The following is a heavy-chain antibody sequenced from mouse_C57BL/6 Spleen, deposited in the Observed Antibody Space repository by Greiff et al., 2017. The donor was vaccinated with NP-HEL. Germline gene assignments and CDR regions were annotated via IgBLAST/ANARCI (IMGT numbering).Heavy chain of an antibody. Sequence: EVKLVESGPGLVKPSQSLSLTCSVTGYSITSGYYWNWIRQFPGNQLEWMGYISYDGSNNYNPSLKNRITITRDTSKNQFFLKLNSVTTENTATYYGAREGYYDYDETASWFAYWGQGTLVTVSA. J-gene: IGHJ3*01. CDR2: ISYDGSN. CDR3: AREGYYDYDETASWFAY. V-gene: IGHV3-6*01. D-gene: IGHD2-4*01. CDR1: GYSITSGYY.